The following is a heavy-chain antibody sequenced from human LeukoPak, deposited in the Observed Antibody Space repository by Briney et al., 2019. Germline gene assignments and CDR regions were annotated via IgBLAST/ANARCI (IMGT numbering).Heavy chain of an antibody. Sequence: GGSLRLSCAASGXTFSSYSMNWVRQAPGKGLEWVSSISSSSSYIYYADSVKGRFTISRDNAKNSLYLQMNSLRAEDTAVYYCARDLAYCSSTSCYAYWFDPWGQGTLVTVSS. CDR2: ISSSSSYI. D-gene: IGHD2-2*01. CDR1: GXTFSSYS. J-gene: IGHJ5*02. V-gene: IGHV3-21*01. CDR3: ARDLAYCSSTSCYAYWFDP.